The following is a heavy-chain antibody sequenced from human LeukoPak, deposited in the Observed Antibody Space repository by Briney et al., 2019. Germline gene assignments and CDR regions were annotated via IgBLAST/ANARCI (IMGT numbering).Heavy chain of an antibody. CDR1: GFTFSSYA. V-gene: IGHV3-23*01. CDR3: AKDLLTGYYPSYNWFDP. CDR2: ISGSGGST. J-gene: IGHJ5*02. D-gene: IGHD3-9*01. Sequence: PGGSLRLSCAASGFTFSSYAMSWVRQAPGKGLEWVSAISGSGGSTYYADSVKGRFTISRDNSKSTLYLQMNSLRAEDTAVYYCAKDLLTGYYPSYNWFDPWGQGTLVTVSS.